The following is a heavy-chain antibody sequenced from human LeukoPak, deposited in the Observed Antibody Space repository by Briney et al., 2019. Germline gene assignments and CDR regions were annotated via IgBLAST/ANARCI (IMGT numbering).Heavy chain of an antibody. CDR1: GGSISSYY. J-gene: IGHJ4*02. CDR2: IYTSGST. Sequence: SETLTLTCSVSGGSISSYYWRWLRQPAGKGLEWVGRIYTSGSTNYNPSLKSRVTMSVDTSKNQFSLKLSSVTAADTAVYYCARDKGDYYYDSSGYYYAYYFDYWGQGTLVTVSS. V-gene: IGHV4-4*07. CDR3: ARDKGDYYYDSSGYYYAYYFDY. D-gene: IGHD3-22*01.